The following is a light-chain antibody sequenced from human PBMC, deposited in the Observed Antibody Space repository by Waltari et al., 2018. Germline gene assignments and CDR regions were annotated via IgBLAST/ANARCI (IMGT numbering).Light chain of an antibody. CDR1: SLRRYY. Sequence: SSDLTQDPSLSVALGQQVRTTCQGDSLRRYYASWYQQRPGQAPILVLYGPDNRPSGIPDRFSGSTSGNTASLTITGAQAEDEADYYCHSRETFSTRLFGGGTRLTV. CDR2: GPD. J-gene: IGLJ2*01. CDR3: HSRETFSTRL. V-gene: IGLV3-19*01.